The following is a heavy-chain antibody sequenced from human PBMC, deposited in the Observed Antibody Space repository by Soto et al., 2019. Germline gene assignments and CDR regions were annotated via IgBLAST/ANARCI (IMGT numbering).Heavy chain of an antibody. CDR3: ARSPFRNYFDY. CDR1: GGSISSYY. Sequence: PSETLSLTCTVSGGSISSYYWSWIRQPPGKGLEWIGYIYYSGSTNYNPSLKSRVTISVDTSKNQFSLKLSSVTAADTAVHYCARSPFRNYFDYWGQGTLVTVSS. CDR2: IYYSGST. D-gene: IGHD2-21*01. J-gene: IGHJ4*02. V-gene: IGHV4-59*01.